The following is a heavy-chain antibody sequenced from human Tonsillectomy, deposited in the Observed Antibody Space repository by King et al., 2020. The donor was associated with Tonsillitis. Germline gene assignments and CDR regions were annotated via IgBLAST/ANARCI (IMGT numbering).Heavy chain of an antibody. CDR1: GYTFTGYY. V-gene: IGHV1-2*04. Sequence: VQLVQSGAEVKKPGASVKVSCKASGYTFTGYYMHWVRQAPGQGLEWMGWINPNSGGTNYAQKFQGWVTLTRDTSISTAYMEQSRIRSDDTAVYYCVRDGMIFGVVPRRVWLDPLGQRTLVTVSS. CDR3: VRDGMIFGVVPRRVWLDP. CDR2: INPNSGGT. J-gene: IGHJ5*02. D-gene: IGHD3/OR15-3a*01.